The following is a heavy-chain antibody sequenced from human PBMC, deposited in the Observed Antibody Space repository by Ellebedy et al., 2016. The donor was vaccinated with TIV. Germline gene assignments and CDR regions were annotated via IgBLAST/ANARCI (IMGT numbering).Heavy chain of an antibody. V-gene: IGHV3-30*02. J-gene: IGHJ4*02. Sequence: GESLKISCAASGFTFSAYGMHWVRQAPGKGLEWVTYIRYDESNKYYADSVKGRFTISRDNSKNTLFLEMNSLRAEDTAIYYCAGLWFGDSPRDNSDYWGRGTLVTVSS. D-gene: IGHD3-10*01. CDR3: AGLWFGDSPRDNSDY. CDR2: IRYDESNK. CDR1: GFTFSAYG.